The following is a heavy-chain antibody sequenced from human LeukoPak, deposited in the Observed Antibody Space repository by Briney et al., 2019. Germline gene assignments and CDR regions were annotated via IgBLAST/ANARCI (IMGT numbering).Heavy chain of an antibody. CDR1: GGSISSSSYY. V-gene: IGHV4-39*01. D-gene: IGHD6-25*01. CDR2: TYYGGDT. Sequence: SETLSLTCTVSGGSISSSSYYWGWIRQPPGKGLEWIGNTYYGGDTYYNPSLKSRVTISVDTSKDQFSLELKFVTAADTAVYYCAAAFDYWGQGILVTVSS. J-gene: IGHJ4*02. CDR3: AAAFDY.